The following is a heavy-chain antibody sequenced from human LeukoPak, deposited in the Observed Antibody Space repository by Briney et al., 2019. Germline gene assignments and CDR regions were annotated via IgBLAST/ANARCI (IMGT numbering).Heavy chain of an antibody. Sequence: GASLRLSCAASGFTFSSYAMSWVRQAPGKGLEWVSAISGSGGSTNYADSVKGRFTISRDNSKNTPYLQMNSLRAEDTAVYYCAKAGDFWSGYYRPPFDYWGQGTLVTVSS. J-gene: IGHJ4*02. CDR1: GFTFSSYA. CDR2: ISGSGGST. D-gene: IGHD3-3*01. V-gene: IGHV3-23*01. CDR3: AKAGDFWSGYYRPPFDY.